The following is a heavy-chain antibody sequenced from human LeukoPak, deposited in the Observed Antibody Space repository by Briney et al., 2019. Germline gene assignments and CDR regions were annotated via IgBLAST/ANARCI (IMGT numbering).Heavy chain of an antibody. D-gene: IGHD6-13*01. J-gene: IGHJ4*02. CDR1: GFTFSSYA. Sequence: GGSLRLSCAAPGFTFSSYAMSWVRQAPGKGLEWVSSISSSSSYIYYADSVKGRFTVSRDNAKNSLYLQMNSLRVEDTAIYYCARDGAGIAAAGTPFDYWGQGTLVTVSS. V-gene: IGHV3-21*01. CDR2: ISSSSSYI. CDR3: ARDGAGIAAAGTPFDY.